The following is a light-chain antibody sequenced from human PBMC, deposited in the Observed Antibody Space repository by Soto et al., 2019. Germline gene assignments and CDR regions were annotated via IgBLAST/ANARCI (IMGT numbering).Light chain of an antibody. CDR3: TSFTSSGTWV. Sequence: QSALTQPASVSGSPGQSITISCTGTSSDVGGYNYVSWFQQHPGKAPKLKIYEVSNRPSGVSNRFSGSKSGYTASLTISVLQAEDEADYYCTSFTSSGTWVFGGGTKLTVL. V-gene: IGLV2-14*03. J-gene: IGLJ3*02. CDR2: EVS. CDR1: SSDVGGYNY.